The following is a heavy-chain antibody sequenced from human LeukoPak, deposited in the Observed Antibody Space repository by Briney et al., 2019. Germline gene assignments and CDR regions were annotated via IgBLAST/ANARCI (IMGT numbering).Heavy chain of an antibody. CDR3: ATGRYDYGDHSPFDP. D-gene: IGHD4-17*01. Sequence: ASVKVSCKASGYTFTSYGISWVRQAPGQGLEWMGWISAYNGNTNYAQKVQGRVTMTEDTSTDTAYMGLSSLRSEDTAVYYCATGRYDYGDHSPFDPWGQGTLVTVSS. CDR2: ISAYNGNT. CDR1: GYTFTSYG. V-gene: IGHV1-18*01. J-gene: IGHJ5*02.